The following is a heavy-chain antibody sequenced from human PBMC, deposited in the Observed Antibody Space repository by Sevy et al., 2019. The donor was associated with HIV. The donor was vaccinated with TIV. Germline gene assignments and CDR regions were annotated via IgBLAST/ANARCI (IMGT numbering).Heavy chain of an antibody. CDR2: IYYSGST. CDR3: ARGLELSGMDV. Sequence: SETLSLTCTVSGGSISSYYWSWIRQPPGKGLEWIGYIYYSGSTNYNPSLKSRVTISVDTSKNQFSLKLSSVTAADTAVYYCARGLELSGMDVSGQWTTVTVSS. V-gene: IGHV4-59*01. CDR1: GGSISSYY. J-gene: IGHJ6*02. D-gene: IGHD1-7*01.